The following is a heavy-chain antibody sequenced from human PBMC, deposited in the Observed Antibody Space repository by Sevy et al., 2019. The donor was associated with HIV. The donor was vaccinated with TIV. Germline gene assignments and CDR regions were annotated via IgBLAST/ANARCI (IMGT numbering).Heavy chain of an antibody. CDR2: IIPLLGT. D-gene: IGHD3-3*01. J-gene: IGHJ6*02. CDR1: GGTFSNFD. CDR3: AKAEYYDFWSGSTYYYNGMDV. V-gene: IGHV1-69*04. Sequence: ASVKVSCKASGGTFSNFDISWVRQAPGQGLEWMGRIIPLLGTSYAQKFQGRVTITADKSTSTAYMELSSLRSEDTAVYYCAKAEYYDFWSGSTYYYNGMDVWGQGTTVTVSS.